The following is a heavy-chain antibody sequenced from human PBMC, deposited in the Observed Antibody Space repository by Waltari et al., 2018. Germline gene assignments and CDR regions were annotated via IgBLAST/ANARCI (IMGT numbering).Heavy chain of an antibody. V-gene: IGHV1-2*02. CDR3: AREYDSSGYSYYFDY. Sequence: QVQLVQSGAEVKKPGASVKVSCKASGYTFTGYYMHWVRQAPGQGLEWMGWINPNSGGTNYAQKFQGRVTMTRDTSISTAYMELSRLRSDDTAVYYCAREYDSSGYSYYFDYWGQGTLVTVSS. J-gene: IGHJ4*02. CDR1: GYTFTGYY. D-gene: IGHD3-22*01. CDR2: INPNSGGT.